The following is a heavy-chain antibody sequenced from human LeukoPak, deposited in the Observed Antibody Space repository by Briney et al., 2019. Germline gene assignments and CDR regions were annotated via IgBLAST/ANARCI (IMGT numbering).Heavy chain of an antibody. CDR1: SGSISSGGYY. CDR2: IYYSGST. Sequence: SETLSLTCTVSSGSISSGGYYWSWIRQHPGKGLEWIGYIYYSGSTYYNPSLKSRVTISVDTSKNQFSLKLSSVTAADTAVYYCARAAAGPEGYFDYWGQGTLVTVSS. J-gene: IGHJ4*02. CDR3: ARAAAGPEGYFDY. V-gene: IGHV4-31*03. D-gene: IGHD6-13*01.